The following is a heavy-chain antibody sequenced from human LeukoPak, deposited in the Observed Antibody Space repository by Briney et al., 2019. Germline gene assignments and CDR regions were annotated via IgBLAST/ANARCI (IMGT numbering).Heavy chain of an antibody. Sequence: ASVKVSCKASGYTFTGYYMHWVRQAPGQGLEWMGWINPNSGGTNYAQKLQGRVTMTTDTSTSTAYMELRSLRSDDTAVYYCARAGRYCSGGSCYSRNWFDPWGQGTLVTVSS. J-gene: IGHJ5*02. CDR2: INPNSGGT. V-gene: IGHV1-2*02. D-gene: IGHD2-15*01. CDR1: GYTFTGYY. CDR3: ARAGRYCSGGSCYSRNWFDP.